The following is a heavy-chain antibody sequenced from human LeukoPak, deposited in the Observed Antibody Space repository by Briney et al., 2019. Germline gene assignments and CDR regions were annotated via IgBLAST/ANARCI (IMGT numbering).Heavy chain of an antibody. CDR2: INSDGGST. V-gene: IGHV3-74*01. D-gene: IGHD5-24*01. CDR1: GFTFSSYW. Sequence: GGSLTLSCTASGFTFSSYWMHWVRQAPGQGLVWVSRINSDGGSTSYADSVKGRFTISRDNAKNTLYLQMNSLRAEDTAVYYCARRIQGMAPYYCDYWGQGTLVTVSS. J-gene: IGHJ4*02. CDR3: ARRIQGMAPYYCDY.